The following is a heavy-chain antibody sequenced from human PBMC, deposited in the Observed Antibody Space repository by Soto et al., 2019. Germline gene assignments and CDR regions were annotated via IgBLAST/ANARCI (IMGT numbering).Heavy chain of an antibody. CDR3: ARGRYYDFWSGYYTRGIGAHDAFDI. Sequence: ASVKVSCKASGYTFTSCDINWVRQATGQGREWMGWMNPNSGNTGYAQKFQGRVTMTRNTSISTAYMELSSLRSEDTAVYYCARGRYYDFWSGYYTRGIGAHDAFDIWGQGTMVTVSS. J-gene: IGHJ3*02. V-gene: IGHV1-8*01. D-gene: IGHD3-3*01. CDR2: MNPNSGNT. CDR1: GYTFTSCD.